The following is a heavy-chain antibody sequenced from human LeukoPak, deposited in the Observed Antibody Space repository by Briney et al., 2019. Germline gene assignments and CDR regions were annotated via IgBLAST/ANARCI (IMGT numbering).Heavy chain of an antibody. J-gene: IGHJ4*02. CDR3: ARDMGSSRLDY. CDR1: GFTFSTYA. V-gene: IGHV3-21*01. CDR2: ITSTGSYI. Sequence: GGSLRLSCAASGFTFSTYAMSWVRQAPGKGLEWVASITSTGSYIYYADSVKGRFSISRDNAKNSLYLQVNSLRAEDTAVYSCARDMGSSRLDYWGQGTLVTVSS. D-gene: IGHD6-6*01.